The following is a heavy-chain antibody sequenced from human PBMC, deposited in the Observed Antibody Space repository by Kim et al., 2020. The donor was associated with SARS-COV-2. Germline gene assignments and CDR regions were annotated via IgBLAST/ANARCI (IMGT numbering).Heavy chain of an antibody. D-gene: IGHD3-22*01. J-gene: IGHJ4*02. Sequence: KGRFTISRDNSKNTLYLQMNSLRAEDTAVYYCARDVSPYYYDSSGYSIGYWGQGTLVTVSS. CDR3: ARDVSPYYYDSSGYSIGY. V-gene: IGHV3-30*07.